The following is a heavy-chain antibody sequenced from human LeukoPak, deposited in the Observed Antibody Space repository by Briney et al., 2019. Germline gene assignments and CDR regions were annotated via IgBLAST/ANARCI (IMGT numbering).Heavy chain of an antibody. V-gene: IGHV3-74*01. CDR1: GSPFSSYA. CDR2: VHGDGYSI. Sequence: GGSLRLFCAASGSPFSSYAMYWVRQAPGKGLVWVARVHGDGYSISYADSVRGRFTISRDNAKDTLYLHMNSLRPEDTAVYYCARAQVGAPTDFWGQGTLVTVSS. D-gene: IGHD1-26*01. J-gene: IGHJ4*02. CDR3: ARAQVGAPTDF.